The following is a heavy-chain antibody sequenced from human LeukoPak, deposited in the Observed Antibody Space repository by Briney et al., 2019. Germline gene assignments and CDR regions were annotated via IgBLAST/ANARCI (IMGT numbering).Heavy chain of an antibody. CDR3: ARGTRREGPRECWFDP. CDR2: INHFGST. J-gene: IGHJ5*02. Sequence: PSETLSLTCAVYGGFFSGYYWTWIRQPPGKGLEWIGEINHFGSTNYNPSLKSRVTISVDTSKNQFSLQLNSVTPEDTAVYYCARGTRREGPRECWFDPWGQGTLVTVSS. V-gene: IGHV4-34*01. CDR1: GGFFSGYY.